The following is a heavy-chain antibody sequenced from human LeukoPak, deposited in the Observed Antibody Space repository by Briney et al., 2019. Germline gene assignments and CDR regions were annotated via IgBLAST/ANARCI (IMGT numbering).Heavy chain of an antibody. Sequence: ASVKVSCTASGFTFTTFAFGWVRQAPGQGLEWMGWISAYNGNTNYAQNLQGRVTMTTDTSTTTVYMELRSLGSDDTAVYYCARHMSSGCPLDSFDIWGQGTMVTVSS. J-gene: IGHJ3*02. CDR1: GFTFTTFA. CDR3: ARHMSSGCPLDSFDI. CDR2: ISAYNGNT. D-gene: IGHD6-19*01. V-gene: IGHV1-18*04.